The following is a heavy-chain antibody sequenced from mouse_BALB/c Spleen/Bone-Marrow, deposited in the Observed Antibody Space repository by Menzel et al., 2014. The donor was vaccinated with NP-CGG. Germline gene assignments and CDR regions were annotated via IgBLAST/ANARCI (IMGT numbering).Heavy chain of an antibody. D-gene: IGHD2-3*01. V-gene: IGHV1-69*02. J-gene: IGHJ4*01. CDR3: ARALGDGYYYAMDY. CDR2: IDPSDSET. CDR1: GYTFTSYW. Sequence: QVQLKESGAELVKPGAPVMLSCKASGYTFTSYWMNWVKQRPGRGLEWIGRIDPSDSETHYNQKFKDKATLTVDKSSSTAYIQLSSLTSEDSAVYYCARALGDGYYYAMDYWGQGTSVTVSS.